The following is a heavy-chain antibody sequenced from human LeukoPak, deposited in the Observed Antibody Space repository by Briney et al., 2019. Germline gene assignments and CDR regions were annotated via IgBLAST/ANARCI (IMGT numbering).Heavy chain of an antibody. V-gene: IGHV3-7*01. CDR1: GFTFTSYW. CDR3: ARDNMNDGGLAAAGTDY. J-gene: IGHJ4*02. CDR2: IKQDGSEK. D-gene: IGHD6-13*01. Sequence: GGSLRLSCAASGFTFTSYWMSWVRQAPGKGLEGVANIKQDGSEKYYVDSVKGGFTISRDNAENSLYLQMNSLRAEDTAVYYCARDNMNDGGLAAAGTDYWGQGTLVTVSS.